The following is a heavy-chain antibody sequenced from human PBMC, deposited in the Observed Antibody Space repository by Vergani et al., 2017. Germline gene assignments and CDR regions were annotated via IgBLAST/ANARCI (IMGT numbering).Heavy chain of an antibody. J-gene: IGHJ4*02. CDR2: ISYDGSNK. D-gene: IGHD3-9*01. V-gene: IGHV3-30*18. CDR1: GFTFSSYG. Sequence: QVQLVESGGGLVKPGGSLRLSCAASGFTFSSYGMHWVRQAPGKGLEWVAVISYDGSNKYYADSVKGRFTISRDNSKNTLYLQMNSLRAEDTAVYYCAKSDDNDYWGQGTLVTVSS. CDR3: AKSDDNDY.